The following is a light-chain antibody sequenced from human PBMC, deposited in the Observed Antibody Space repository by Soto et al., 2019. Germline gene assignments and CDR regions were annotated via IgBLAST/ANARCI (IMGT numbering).Light chain of an antibody. Sequence: QSALTQPPSVSGAPGQMVTISCTGSSSNIGAGYDVPWYQQLPGTAPKLLIYRTTNRPPRVPARFSGSKSVTSGSLVIIGLQAEEEADYYCQSCDSSLIGSGVFGTGTKVTVL. CDR2: RTT. CDR1: SSNIGAGYD. CDR3: QSCDSSLIGSGV. J-gene: IGLJ1*01. V-gene: IGLV1-40*01.